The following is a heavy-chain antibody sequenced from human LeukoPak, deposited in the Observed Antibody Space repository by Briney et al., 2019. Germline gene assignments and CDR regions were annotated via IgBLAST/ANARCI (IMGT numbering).Heavy chain of an antibody. CDR1: GFTFSSYA. V-gene: IGHV3-30*04. D-gene: IGHD2-2*01. J-gene: IGHJ6*02. CDR3: ARDHFIVVVPAAMSPSDYYGMDV. CDR2: IPYDGINK. Sequence: GGSLRLSCAASGFTFSSYAMHWVRQAPAKGLDWVEVIPYDGINKYYADSVKGRFTISRDNSKNTLYLQMNSLRAEDTAVYYCARDHFIVVVPAAMSPSDYYGMDVWGQGTTVTVSS.